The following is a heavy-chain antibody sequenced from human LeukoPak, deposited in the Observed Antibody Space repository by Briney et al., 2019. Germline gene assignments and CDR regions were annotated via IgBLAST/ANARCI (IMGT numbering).Heavy chain of an antibody. Sequence: GGSLRLSCAASGFTFSSYTMNWVRQAPGKGLEWVSYISSSGSTTYYADSVEGRFTISRDNAKNSLYLQMNSLRAEDTAVYYCAMRGDILVIPATYMFDYWGQGTLVTVSS. CDR2: ISSSGSTT. V-gene: IGHV3-48*01. D-gene: IGHD2-2*01. J-gene: IGHJ4*02. CDR1: GFTFSSYT. CDR3: AMRGDILVIPATYMFDY.